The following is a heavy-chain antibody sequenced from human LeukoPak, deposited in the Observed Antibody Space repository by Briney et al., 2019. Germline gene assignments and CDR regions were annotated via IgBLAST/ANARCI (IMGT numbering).Heavy chain of an antibody. V-gene: IGHV1-69*05. CDR1: GGTFSSYA. CDR2: IIPIFGTA. D-gene: IGHD3-22*01. Sequence: SVMVSCKASGGTFSSYAISWVRQAPGQGLEWMGGIIPIFGTANYAQKFQGRVTITTDESTSTAYMELSSLRSEDTAVYYCARDPLPYYDSSGYRSYYYYMDVWGKGTTVTVSS. J-gene: IGHJ6*03. CDR3: ARDPLPYYDSSGYRSYYYYMDV.